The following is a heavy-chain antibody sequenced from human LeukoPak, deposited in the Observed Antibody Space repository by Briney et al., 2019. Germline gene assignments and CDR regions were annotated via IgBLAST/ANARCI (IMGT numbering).Heavy chain of an antibody. V-gene: IGHV3-21*01. J-gene: IGHJ4*02. D-gene: IGHD3-22*01. CDR1: GFTFSSYE. Sequence: GGSLRLSCAASGFTFSSYEMNWVRQAPGKGLEWVSSISSSSSYIYYADSVKGRFTISRDNAKNSLYLQMNSLRAEDTAVYYCARVGFTMMSNAFDYWGQGTLVTVSS. CDR3: ARVGFTMMSNAFDY. CDR2: ISSSSSYI.